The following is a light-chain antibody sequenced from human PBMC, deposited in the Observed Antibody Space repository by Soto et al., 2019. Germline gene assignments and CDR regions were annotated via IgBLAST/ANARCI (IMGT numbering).Light chain of an antibody. V-gene: IGKV1-8*01. CDR2: SAS. CDR1: QDISNS. Sequence: AIRMTQSPSSFSASTGDRVTITCRSSQDISNSLAWYQQKPGKAPNLLIYSASTLQSGVPSRFSGSGSGTDFTLTVSCLQSEDVATYYGQQYYSYPPSFTFGPGTKVEI. CDR3: QQYYSYPPSFT. J-gene: IGKJ3*01.